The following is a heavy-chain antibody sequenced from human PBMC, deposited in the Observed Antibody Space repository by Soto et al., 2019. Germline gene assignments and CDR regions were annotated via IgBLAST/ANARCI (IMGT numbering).Heavy chain of an antibody. CDR1: GFIFSNAW. CDR3: TTDSYSSTTVARFDY. J-gene: IGHJ4*02. Sequence: GGSLRLSCAASGFIFSNAWINWVRQVPGKGLEWVGRIKSKINGGTADYAAPVQGRFAVSRDDSKNMVFLQMHSLKTEDTVIYYCTTDSYSSTTVARFDYWGQGTVVTVSS. CDR2: IKSKINGGTA. V-gene: IGHV3-15*07. D-gene: IGHD1-26*01.